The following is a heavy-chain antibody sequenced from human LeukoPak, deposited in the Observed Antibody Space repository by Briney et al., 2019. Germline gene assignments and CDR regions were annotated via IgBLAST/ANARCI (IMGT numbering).Heavy chain of an antibody. D-gene: IGHD3-10*01. CDR1: GYTFTGYF. V-gene: IGHV1-2*02. CDR3: ARAQYYYPHHYYVY. J-gene: IGHJ4*02. CDR2: INPNSGDT. Sequence: GASVKVSCKASGYTFTGYFMNWVRQAPGQGLEWMGWINPNSGDTTYAQKFQGRVTMTRDTSTSTADMELSRLRSDDTAVYYCARAQYYYPHHYYVYWGQGTLVTVSS.